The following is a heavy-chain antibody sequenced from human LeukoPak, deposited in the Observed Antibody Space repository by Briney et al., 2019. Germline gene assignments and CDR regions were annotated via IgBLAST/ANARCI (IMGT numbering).Heavy chain of an antibody. CDR3: ARAARHTGYGDFDY. CDR1: GGSISSSSYY. V-gene: IGHV4-61*01. J-gene: IGHJ4*02. CDR2: IYYSGST. Sequence: TSETLSLTCTVSGGSISSSSYYWSWIRQPPGKGLEWIGYIYYSGSTNYNPSLKSRVTISVDTSKNQFSLKLSSVTAADTAVYYCARAARHTGYGDFDYWGQGTLVTVSS. D-gene: IGHD5-18*01.